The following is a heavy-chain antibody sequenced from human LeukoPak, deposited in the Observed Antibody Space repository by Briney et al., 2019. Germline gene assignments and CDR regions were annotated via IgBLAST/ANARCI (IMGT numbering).Heavy chain of an antibody. Sequence: GSSVKVSCKASGGTFSSYAISWVRQAPGQGLDWMGGIIPIFGTANYAQKFQGRVTITTNESTSTAYMELSSLRSEDTAVYYCARGDYYDFWSGSYYFDYWGQGTLVTVSS. J-gene: IGHJ4*02. CDR2: IIPIFGTA. CDR1: GGTFSSYA. CDR3: ARGDYYDFWSGSYYFDY. D-gene: IGHD3-3*01. V-gene: IGHV1-69*05.